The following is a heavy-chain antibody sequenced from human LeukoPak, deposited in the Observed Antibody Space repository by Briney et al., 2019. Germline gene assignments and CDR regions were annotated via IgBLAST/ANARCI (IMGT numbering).Heavy chain of an antibody. V-gene: IGHV3-53*01. CDR3: AGRHCSGGGCYFAGADPFDY. CDR1: GFTVSSTY. CDR2: IYSGGNI. D-gene: IGHD2-15*01. J-gene: IGHJ4*02. Sequence: GGSLRLSCAASGFTVSSTYMSWVRQAPGKGLEWVSVIYSGGNIYYIESVKGRFTTSRDTSENTLYLQMNSLRAEDTAVYFCAGRHCSGGGCYFAGADPFDYWGQGTLVTVSS.